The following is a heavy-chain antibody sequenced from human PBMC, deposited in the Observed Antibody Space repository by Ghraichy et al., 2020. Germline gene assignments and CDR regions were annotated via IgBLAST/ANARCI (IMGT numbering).Heavy chain of an antibody. Sequence: SETLSLTCTVSGGSINNYYWSWIRQSPGKRLEWIGYIYSSGSTLYNPSLDSRVSISVDTSQNQFSLKVTSVTAADTAVYYCARHGSASRGGTFDYWGQGTLVTVSS. V-gene: IGHV4-59*08. D-gene: IGHD6-6*01. J-gene: IGHJ4*02. CDR1: GGSINNYY. CDR3: ARHGSASRGGTFDY. CDR2: IYSSGST.